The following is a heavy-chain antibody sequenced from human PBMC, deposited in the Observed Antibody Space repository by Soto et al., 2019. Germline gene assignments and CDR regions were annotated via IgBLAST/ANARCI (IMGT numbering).Heavy chain of an antibody. CDR1: GFTFSDHN. D-gene: IGHD1-7*01. CDR3: ARGLNSFDY. J-gene: IGHJ4*02. CDR2: STPKAARYST. V-gene: IGHV3-72*01. Sequence: EVQLVESGGGLVPPGGSLRLSCAASGFTFSDHNMDWVRQTPEKGLEWLGRSTPKAARYSTEYAASVRGRFAISRDESKNLLYLEMNSLKAEDTAVYYCARGLNSFDYWGQGTLVTVSS.